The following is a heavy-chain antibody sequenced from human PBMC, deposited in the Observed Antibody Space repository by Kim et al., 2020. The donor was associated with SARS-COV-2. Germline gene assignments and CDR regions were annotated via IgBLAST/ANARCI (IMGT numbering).Heavy chain of an antibody. Sequence: GGSLRLSCAASGFAFSSFAVSWVRQAPGKGPEWVSLITGSGGTTFYADSVEGRFTISRDNSKNTLYLQMSSLRNEDTAVYYCVSRGSDDYERNYLGVDLWGRGTAVRVS. CDR1: GFAFSSFA. CDR2: ITGSGGTT. CDR3: VSRGSDDYERNYLGVDL. V-gene: IGHV3-23*01. J-gene: IGHJ6*02. D-gene: IGHD4-17*01.